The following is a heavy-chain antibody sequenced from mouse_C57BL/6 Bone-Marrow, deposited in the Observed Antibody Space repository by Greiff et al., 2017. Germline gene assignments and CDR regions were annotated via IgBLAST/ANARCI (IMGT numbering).Heavy chain of an antibody. J-gene: IGHJ4*01. V-gene: IGHV5-6*01. Sequence: EVHLVESGGDLVKPGGSLKLSCAASGFTFSSYGMSWVRQTPDKRLEWVATISSGGSYTYYPDSVKGRFTISRDNAKNTLYLQMSSLKSEDTAMDYCARQGNYAMDDWGQGTSVTVSS. CDR2: ISSGGSYT. CDR3: ARQGNYAMDD. CDR1: GFTFSSYG.